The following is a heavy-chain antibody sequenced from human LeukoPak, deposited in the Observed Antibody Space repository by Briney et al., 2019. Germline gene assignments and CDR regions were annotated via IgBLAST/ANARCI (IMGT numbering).Heavy chain of an antibody. CDR1: GFTVSTNY. CDR3: ARDTSASGLDY. CDR2: IYSGGST. D-gene: IGHD6-13*01. J-gene: IGHJ4*02. Sequence: GGSLRLPCAASGFTVSTNYMSWVRLAPGKGLEWVSVIYSGGSTYYADSVKGRFTISRDNSKNTLYLQMNSLRAEDTAVYYCARDTSASGLDYWGQGTLVTVSS. V-gene: IGHV3-66*01.